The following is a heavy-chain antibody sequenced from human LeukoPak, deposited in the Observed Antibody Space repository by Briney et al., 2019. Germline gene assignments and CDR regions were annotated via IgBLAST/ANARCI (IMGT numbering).Heavy chain of an antibody. CDR2: ICYSGST. V-gene: IGHV4-31*03. D-gene: IGHD6-13*01. CDR1: VGSLSRGGYY. J-gene: IGHJ4*02. Sequence: SETLSLTRIVSVGSLSRGGYYWSWIRQHRGRGLEWIGYICYSGSTYYNPSLKSRVTISVDTSMNQFSLKLSSVTAADTAMYYCARVSQQLAYYFDYWGQGTLVTVSS. CDR3: ARVSQQLAYYFDY.